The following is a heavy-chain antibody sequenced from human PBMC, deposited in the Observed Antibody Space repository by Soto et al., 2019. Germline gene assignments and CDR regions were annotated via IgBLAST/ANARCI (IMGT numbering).Heavy chain of an antibody. CDR2: IYKSATT. J-gene: IGHJ5*01. V-gene: IGHV4-30-4*01. CDR3: ARGRYCLTGRCFPNWFDS. Sequence: QVQLLESGPGLVKPSQTLSLTCSVSGDSISNLDYFWAWIRQPPGQALEYIGYIYKSATTYYNPSFESRVALSVDTSKSQFSLKVTSVTAADTAVYFCARGRYCLTGRCFPNWFDSWGQGALVTVSS. CDR1: GDSISNLDYF. D-gene: IGHD7-27*01.